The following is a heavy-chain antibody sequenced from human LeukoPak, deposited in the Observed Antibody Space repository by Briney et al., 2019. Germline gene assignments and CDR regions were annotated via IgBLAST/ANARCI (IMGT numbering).Heavy chain of an antibody. D-gene: IGHD6-13*01. J-gene: IGHJ4*02. CDR1: GLTFRNFE. Sequence: GGSLGLSCGASGLTFRNFEMSWVPQAPGKGWGGVSGISGSGTSTYYADSVKGRFTISRDNSKNTLYLQMNNLRAEDTAVYYCARAGSSWYYFDYWGQGDLVTVSS. CDR2: ISGSGTST. V-gene: IGHV3-23*01. CDR3: ARAGSSWYYFDY.